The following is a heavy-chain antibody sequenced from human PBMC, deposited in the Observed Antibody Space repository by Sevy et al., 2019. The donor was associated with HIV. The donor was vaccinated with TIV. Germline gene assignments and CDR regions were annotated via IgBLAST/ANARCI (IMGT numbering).Heavy chain of an antibody. CDR1: GGSITSLY. D-gene: IGHD1-26*01. CDR3: AGENAWGRGYS. V-gene: IGHV4-59*08. Sequence: SETLSLTCTVSGGSITSLYWNWIRQPPGKGLGWIGNFYYNGHINYNPSLKSRVTLSLDTSKNQFSLRLSSVTAADTAMYYCAGENAWGRGYSWGQGTLVTVSS. CDR2: FYYNGHI. J-gene: IGHJ4*02.